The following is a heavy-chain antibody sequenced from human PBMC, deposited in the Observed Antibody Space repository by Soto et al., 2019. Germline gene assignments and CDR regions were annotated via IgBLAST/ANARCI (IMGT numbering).Heavy chain of an antibody. CDR1: EFTFSSYW. V-gene: IGHV3-74*01. Sequence: LRLSFVDSEFTFSSYWMHWVRQVPGKGLVWVSRMNEDGSTTDYADSVKGRFTISRDNARNTLYLQMNSLRAEDTAVYYCARDLSGRADVWGQGTTVTVSS. CDR2: MNEDGSTT. CDR3: ARDLSGRADV. J-gene: IGHJ6*02. D-gene: IGHD3-10*01.